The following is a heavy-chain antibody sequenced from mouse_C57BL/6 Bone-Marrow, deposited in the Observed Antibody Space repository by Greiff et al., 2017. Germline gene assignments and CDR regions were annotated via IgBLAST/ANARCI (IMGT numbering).Heavy chain of an antibody. J-gene: IGHJ2*01. Sequence: QVQLQQPGAELVKPGASVKLSCKASGYTFTSYWMQWVKQRPGQGLEWIGEIDPSDSYTNYNQKFKGKTTVTVDTTASTAYMQLSSLTAEDSAVYYCAGYNYDGETSYWGQGTTLTVSS. CDR1: GYTFTSYW. CDR2: IDPSDSYT. D-gene: IGHD2-12*01. CDR3: AGYNYDGETSY. V-gene: IGHV1-50*01.